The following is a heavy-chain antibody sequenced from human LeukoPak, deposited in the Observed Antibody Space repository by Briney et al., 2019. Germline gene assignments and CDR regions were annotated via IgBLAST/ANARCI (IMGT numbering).Heavy chain of an antibody. CDR3: AKADYYDSSGYYYHCDY. Sequence: GGSLRLSCAASGFTFSSYAMGWVRQAPGKGLEWVSAISGSGGSTYYADSVKGRFTISRDNSKNTLYLQMNSLRAEDTAVYYCAKADYYDSSGYYYHCDYWGQGTLVTVSS. CDR1: GFTFSSYA. J-gene: IGHJ4*02. CDR2: ISGSGGST. D-gene: IGHD3-22*01. V-gene: IGHV3-23*01.